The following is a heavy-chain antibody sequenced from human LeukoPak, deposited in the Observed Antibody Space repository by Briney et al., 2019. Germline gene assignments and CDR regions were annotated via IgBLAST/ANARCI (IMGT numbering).Heavy chain of an antibody. J-gene: IGHJ4*02. CDR3: AREGPIVGATHLVDY. V-gene: IGHV1-2*02. CDR2: INPNSGRT. CDR1: GYTFTDYY. D-gene: IGHD1-26*01. Sequence: ASVKVSCKASGYTFTDYYVHWVRQAPGQGLEWMGWINPNSGRTNYAQKFQGRVTMTRDTSISTAYMELSRLRSDDTAVYYCAREGPIVGATHLVDYWGQGTLVTVSS.